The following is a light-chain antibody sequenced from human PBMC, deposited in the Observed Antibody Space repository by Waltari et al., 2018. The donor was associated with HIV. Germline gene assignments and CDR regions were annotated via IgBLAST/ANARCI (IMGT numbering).Light chain of an antibody. CDR1: SSDFGVYDY. CDR2: DVS. V-gene: IGLV2-11*01. CDR3: CSYAGSYTLV. Sequence: QSALTQPRSVSGSPGQSFTISCTGTSSDFGVYDYVSWYQQHPGKAPKLMIYDVSKRPSGVPDRFSGSKSGNTASLTISGLQAEDEADYYCCSYAGSYTLVFGGGTKLTVL. J-gene: IGLJ3*02.